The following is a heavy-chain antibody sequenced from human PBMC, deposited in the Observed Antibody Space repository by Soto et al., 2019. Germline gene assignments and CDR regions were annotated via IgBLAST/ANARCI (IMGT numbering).Heavy chain of an antibody. CDR1: GGPISSYY. V-gene: IGHV4-4*07. D-gene: IGHD2-15*01. CDR3: AKHYELGYCSGGSCYSWFDP. CDR2: IYTSGST. J-gene: IGHJ5*02. Sequence: LSLTCTVSGGPISSYYWSWILQPAGKGLEWIGRIYTSGSTNYNPSLKSRVTMSVDTSKNQFSLKLSSVTAADTAVYYCAKHYELGYCSGGSCYSWFDPWGQGTLVTVSS.